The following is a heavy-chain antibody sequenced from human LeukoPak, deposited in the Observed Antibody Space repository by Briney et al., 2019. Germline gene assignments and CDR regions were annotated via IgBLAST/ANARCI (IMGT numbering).Heavy chain of an antibody. V-gene: IGHV4-34*01. CDR3: ASHTTDILTGYHNWFDP. Sequence: PSETLSLTCAVYGGSFSGYYWSWIRQPPGKGLEWIGEINHSGSTNYNPSLKSRVTISVDTSKNQFSLKLSSVAAADTAVYYCASHTTDILTGYHNWFDPWGQGTLVTVSS. CDR1: GGSFSGYY. D-gene: IGHD3-9*01. J-gene: IGHJ5*02. CDR2: INHSGST.